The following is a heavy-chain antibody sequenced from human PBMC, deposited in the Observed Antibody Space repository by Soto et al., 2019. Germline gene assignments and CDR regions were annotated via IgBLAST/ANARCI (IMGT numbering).Heavy chain of an antibody. CDR3: AKDWAMVQN. D-gene: IGHD5-18*01. Sequence: GGSLRLSCAASGFTFRSYGMHWVRQAPGKGLEWVAVISYDGSNKYYADSVKGRFTISRDNSKNTLYLQMNSLRAEDTAVYYCAKDWAMVQNWGQGTLVTVSS. CDR2: ISYDGSNK. CDR1: GFTFRSYG. V-gene: IGHV3-30*18. J-gene: IGHJ4*02.